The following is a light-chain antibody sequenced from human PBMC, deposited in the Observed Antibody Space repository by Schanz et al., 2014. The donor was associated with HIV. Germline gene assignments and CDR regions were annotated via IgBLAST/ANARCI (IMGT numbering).Light chain of an antibody. Sequence: EIVMTQSPGTLSVSPGERATLSCRASQTVSNNLAWYQQKPGQAPRLLIYGASTRVTGIPARFSGSGSGTDFTLTISRLEPEDFAVYYCQQYGSSPWTFGQGTRVDVK. CDR2: GAS. CDR1: QTVSNN. V-gene: IGKV3-20*01. CDR3: QQYGSSPWT. J-gene: IGKJ1*01.